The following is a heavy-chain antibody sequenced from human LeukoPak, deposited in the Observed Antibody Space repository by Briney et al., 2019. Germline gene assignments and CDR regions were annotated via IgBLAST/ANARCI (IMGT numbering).Heavy chain of an antibody. CDR1: GFTVSSHY. CDR2: IYAGGST. J-gene: IGHJ4*02. Sequence: GGSLRLSCTASGFTVSSHYMSWVRQAPGTGLEWVSIIYAGGSTYYADSLKGRFTISRDNAEHSLYLQMNSLRDEDTAVYYCARAMRSGYDYWGQGTLVAVSS. D-gene: IGHD5-12*01. V-gene: IGHV3-66*01. CDR3: ARAMRSGYDY.